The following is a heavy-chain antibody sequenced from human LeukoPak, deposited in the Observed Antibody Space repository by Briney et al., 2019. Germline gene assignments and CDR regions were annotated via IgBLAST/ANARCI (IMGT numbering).Heavy chain of an antibody. D-gene: IGHD1-26*01. Sequence: GGSLRLSCAASGFTFSSYGMSWVRQAPGKGLEWVSAISGSGGSTYYADSVKGRFTISRDNSKNTLYLQMNSLRAEDTAVYYCAKDNLRGWELLFGFDPWGQGTLVTVSS. CDR2: ISGSGGST. CDR1: GFTFSSYG. CDR3: AKDNLRGWELLFGFDP. V-gene: IGHV3-23*01. J-gene: IGHJ5*02.